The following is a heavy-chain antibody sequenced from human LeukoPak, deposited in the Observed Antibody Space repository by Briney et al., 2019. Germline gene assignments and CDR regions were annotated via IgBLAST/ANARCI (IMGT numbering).Heavy chain of an antibody. V-gene: IGHV4-59*01. CDR2: IYHSGAT. Sequence: SETLSLTCTVPGGSISNYYGSWIRQPPGKGREGIGYIYHSGATNYNPSLRSRVTITVDTSNNQFSLNLRSVTAADTAIYYCARKSPTSGSYGWYFDYWGQGALVTVSS. D-gene: IGHD1-26*01. J-gene: IGHJ4*02. CDR1: GGSISNYY. CDR3: ARKSPTSGSYGWYFDY.